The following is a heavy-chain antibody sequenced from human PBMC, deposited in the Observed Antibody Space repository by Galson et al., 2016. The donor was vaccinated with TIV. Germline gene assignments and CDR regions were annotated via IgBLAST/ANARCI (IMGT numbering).Heavy chain of an antibody. CDR2: IYSGGNT. Sequence: SLRLSCAASGFTVGDNYMTWIRQAPGEGLEWVSIIYSGGNTLYADSVKGRFTISRDDSKNTLYLQMNSLRPEDTAVYYCARERRYCGNECYLRYYYGMDVWGQGTTVTVSS. J-gene: IGHJ6*02. CDR1: GFTVGDNY. CDR3: ARERRYCGNECYLRYYYGMDV. V-gene: IGHV3-66*02. D-gene: IGHD2-21*01.